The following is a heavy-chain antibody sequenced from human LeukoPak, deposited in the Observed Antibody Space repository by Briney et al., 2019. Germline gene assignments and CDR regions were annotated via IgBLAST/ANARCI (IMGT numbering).Heavy chain of an antibody. Sequence: GGSLRLSCAVSGVIFNNYAMSWVRQAPGRGLEWVSVISASGGSTYSADSVKGRFTISRDNSNNRLYLEMNSLRAEDTAVYYCAKHAGTTRQTKDYWGQGTLVTVSS. CDR3: AKHAGTTRQTKDY. CDR2: ISASGGST. CDR1: GVIFNNYA. J-gene: IGHJ4*02. D-gene: IGHD1-1*01. V-gene: IGHV3-23*01.